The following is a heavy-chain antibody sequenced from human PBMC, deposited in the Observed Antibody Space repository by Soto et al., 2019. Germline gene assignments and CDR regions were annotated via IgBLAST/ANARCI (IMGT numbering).Heavy chain of an antibody. CDR1: GGSISSSNW. J-gene: IGHJ4*02. V-gene: IGHV4-4*02. CDR3: ARARSEEYSSSRREEKYFDY. CDR2: IYHSGST. Sequence: QVQLQESGPGLVKPSGTLSLTSAVSGGSISSSNWWSRVRQPPGMGLDWIGEIYHSGSTNYNPSLKSRVTISVDKSKNQFSLKLSSVTAADTAVYYCARARSEEYSSSRREEKYFDYWGQGTLVTVSS. D-gene: IGHD6-6*01.